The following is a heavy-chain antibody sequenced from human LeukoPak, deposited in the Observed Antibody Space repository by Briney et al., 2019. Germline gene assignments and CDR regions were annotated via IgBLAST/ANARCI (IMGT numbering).Heavy chain of an antibody. D-gene: IGHD4-11*01. CDR2: IYYRGST. V-gene: IGHV4-39*01. J-gene: IGHJ5*02. CDR3: ARRVRNYVRSGDWYDP. Sequence: SETLSLTCTASGGSISTNSYYWDWLRQPPGKGLEWIGSIYYRGSTYYNPSLKSRVTISVDTSKNQFSLKLSSVTAADMAVYHCARRVRNYVRSGDWYDPWGQGTLVTVSS. CDR1: GGSISTNSYY.